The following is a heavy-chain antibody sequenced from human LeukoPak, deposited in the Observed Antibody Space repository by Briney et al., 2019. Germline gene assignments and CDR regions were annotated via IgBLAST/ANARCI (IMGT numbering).Heavy chain of an antibody. J-gene: IGHJ5*02. CDR2: IYYSGST. V-gene: IGHV4-59*01. CDR1: GGSISSYY. D-gene: IGHD6-19*01. CDR3: ARAASSGFYSYNWFDP. Sequence: SETLSLTRTVSGGSISSYYWSWIRQPPGKGLEWIGYIYYSGSTNYNPSLKSRVTISVDTSKNQFSLKLSSVTAADTAVYYCARAASSGFYSYNWFDPWGQGTLSPSPQ.